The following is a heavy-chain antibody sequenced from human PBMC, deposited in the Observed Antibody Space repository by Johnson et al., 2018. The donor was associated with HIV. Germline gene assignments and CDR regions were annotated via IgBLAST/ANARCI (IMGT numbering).Heavy chain of an antibody. CDR1: GFTFSDYY. Sequence: QEQLVESGGGLVKPGGSLRLSCAASGFTFSDYYMSWIRQAPGKGLEWVALVSYDGSNKYYGDTVMGRFTVSRDDAKNTLYLQMNSLRAEDTAVYYCARATPGIAAAGPTQPSAFDIWGQGTMVTVSS. CDR2: VSYDGSNK. CDR3: ARATPGIAAAGPTQPSAFDI. J-gene: IGHJ3*02. D-gene: IGHD6-13*01. V-gene: IGHV3-30-3*01.